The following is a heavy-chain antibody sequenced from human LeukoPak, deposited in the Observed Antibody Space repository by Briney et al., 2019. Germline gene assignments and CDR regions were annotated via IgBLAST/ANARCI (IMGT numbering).Heavy chain of an antibody. CDR3: AKGGMRYYFDY. D-gene: IGHD3-16*01. CDR2: ISGSGGST. CDR1: GFTFSSYA. V-gene: IGHV3-23*01. J-gene: IGHJ4*02. Sequence: PGGSLRLSCAASGFTFSSYAMSWVRQPPGKGREWVSAISGSGGSTYYADSVKGRFTLSRDNSKNTLYLQMNSLRAEDTAVYYCAKGGMRYYFDYWGQGTLVTVSS.